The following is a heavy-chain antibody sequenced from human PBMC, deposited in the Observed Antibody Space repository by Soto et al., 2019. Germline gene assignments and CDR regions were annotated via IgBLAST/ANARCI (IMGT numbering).Heavy chain of an antibody. V-gene: IGHV3-30*18. CDR3: GKAGKNWSLDISAQPILRSGHS. CDR2: ISYDGGSV. Sequence: GKGLEWVAIISYDGGSVNYADSVKGRFTISRDNSKNTLYLQMNSLRVEDSVFYYRGKAGKNWSLDISAQPILRSGHS. J-gene: IGHJ5*01. D-gene: IGHD1-1*01.